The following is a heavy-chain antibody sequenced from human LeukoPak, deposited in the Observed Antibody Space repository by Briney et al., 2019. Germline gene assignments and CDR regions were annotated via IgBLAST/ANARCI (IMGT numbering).Heavy chain of an antibody. CDR2: ISYDGSNK. Sequence: GRSLRLSCAASGFTFSSYAMHWVRQAPGKGLEWVAVISYDGSNKYYADSLKGRFTISRDNSKNTLYLQMNSLRAEDTAVYYCARGGFVMTTADFDYWGQGTLVTVSS. V-gene: IGHV3-30-3*01. CDR1: GFTFSSYA. D-gene: IGHD4-17*01. J-gene: IGHJ4*02. CDR3: ARGGFVMTTADFDY.